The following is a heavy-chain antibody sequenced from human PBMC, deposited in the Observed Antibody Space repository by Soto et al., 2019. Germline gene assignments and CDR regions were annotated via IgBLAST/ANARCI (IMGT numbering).Heavy chain of an antibody. CDR3: SSFQGVDGGIGGRDSDL. D-gene: IGHD1-26*01. V-gene: IGHV3-73*02. Sequence: EVRLLESGGGLVQPGGSLKLSCAASGFDFSDSAMHWVRQAPGKGLAWVGRIRSKDNRYATAYAASRTGRFTISRDDARNTGYLRLNSLKTEDTAVYYCSSFQGVDGGIGGRDSDLWGRGTLVIVSS. J-gene: IGHJ2*01. CDR2: IRSKDNRYAT. CDR1: GFDFSDSA.